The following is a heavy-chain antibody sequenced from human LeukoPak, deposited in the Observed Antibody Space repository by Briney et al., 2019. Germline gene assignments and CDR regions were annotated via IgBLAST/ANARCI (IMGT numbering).Heavy chain of an antibody. CDR2: ISYDGSNK. V-gene: IGHV3-30-3*01. CDR1: GFTFSSYA. Sequence: GRSLRLSCAASGFTFSSYAMHWVRQAPGKGLEWVAVISYDGSNKYYADSVKGRFTISRDNSKNSLYLQMNSLRAEDTAVYYCVRETHTMGPSFDYWGQGTLVTVPS. J-gene: IGHJ4*02. D-gene: IGHD5-24*01. CDR3: VRETHTMGPSFDY.